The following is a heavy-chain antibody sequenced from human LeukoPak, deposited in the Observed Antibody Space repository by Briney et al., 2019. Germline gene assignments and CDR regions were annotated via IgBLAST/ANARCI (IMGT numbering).Heavy chain of an antibody. D-gene: IGHD2-2*02. CDR2: IYYSGST. V-gene: IGHV4-59*01. Sequence: SETLSLTCTVSGGSNSSYYWGWIRQPPGKGLEWIGYIYYSGSTNYNPSLKSRVTISVDTSKNQFSLKLSPVTAADTAVYYCASGGYCSSTSCYKYAFDIWGQGTMVTVSS. CDR3: ASGGYCSSTSCYKYAFDI. CDR1: GGSNSSYY. J-gene: IGHJ3*02.